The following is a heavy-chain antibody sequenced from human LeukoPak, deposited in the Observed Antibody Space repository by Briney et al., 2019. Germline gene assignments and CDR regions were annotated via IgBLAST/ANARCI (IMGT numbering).Heavy chain of an antibody. CDR1: GGSISSGGYY. V-gene: IGHV4-31*03. D-gene: IGHD3-9*01. CDR3: ASSAGNYDILTGYSSNWFDP. J-gene: IGHJ5*02. Sequence: SETLSLTCTVSGGSISSGGYYWSWIRQHPGKGLEWIGYIYYSGSTYYHPSLKSRVTISVDTSKNQFSLKLSSVTAADTAVYYCASSAGNYDILTGYSSNWFDPWGQGTLVTVSS. CDR2: IYYSGST.